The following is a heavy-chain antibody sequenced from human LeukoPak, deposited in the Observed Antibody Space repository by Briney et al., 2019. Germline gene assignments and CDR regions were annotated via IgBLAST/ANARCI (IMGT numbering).Heavy chain of an antibody. Sequence: ASVKVSCTGSGYIFTNFGINWVRQAPGQGLEWMGWISAYNGNTNYAQNLQGRVSMTTDTSSNTVSMELRSLRSDDTAVYYCARTPITFGGVIYWFDPWGQGTLVTVSS. CDR2: ISAYNGNT. CDR3: ARTPITFGGVIYWFDP. J-gene: IGHJ5*02. D-gene: IGHD3-16*02. CDR1: GYIFTNFG. V-gene: IGHV1-18*01.